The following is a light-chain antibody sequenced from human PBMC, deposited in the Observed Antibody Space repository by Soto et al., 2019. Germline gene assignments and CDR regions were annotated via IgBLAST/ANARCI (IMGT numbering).Light chain of an antibody. Sequence: QLVLTQSPSASASLGASVKLTCTLSSGHSSYAIAWHQQQPEKGPRYLMKLNSDGSHSKGDWIPDRFSGSSSGAERYLTISSLQSEDEADYYCQTWGTGIQGVFGGGTKVTVL. CDR2: LNSDGSH. V-gene: IGLV4-69*01. J-gene: IGLJ3*02. CDR1: SGHSSYA. CDR3: QTWGTGIQGV.